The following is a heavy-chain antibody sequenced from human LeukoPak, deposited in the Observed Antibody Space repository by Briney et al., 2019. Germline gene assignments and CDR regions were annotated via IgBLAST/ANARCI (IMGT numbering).Heavy chain of an antibody. D-gene: IGHD2-2*01. V-gene: IGHV4-39*07. J-gene: IGHJ6*03. Sequence: SETLSLTCTVSGGSISSSSCYWGWIRQPPGKGLEWIGSIYYSGSTYYNPSLKSRVTISVDTSKNQFSLKLSSVTAADTAVYYCARAPGYQLYYYYYYMDVWGKGTTVTVSS. CDR1: GGSISSSSCY. CDR3: ARAPGYQLYYYYYYMDV. CDR2: IYYSGST.